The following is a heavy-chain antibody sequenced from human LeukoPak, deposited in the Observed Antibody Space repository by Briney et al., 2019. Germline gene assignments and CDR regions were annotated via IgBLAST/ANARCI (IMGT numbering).Heavy chain of an antibody. D-gene: IGHD7-27*01. CDR3: VRDCWGTPHGVDGFDI. CDR1: GFTFSSYW. Sequence: GGSLRLSCAASGFTFSSYWMSWVRQAPGKGLEWVANIKQDESEKKNVDSVKSRFIISRDNAKNSLYLQMNSLRAEDTAVYHCVRDCWGTPHGVDGFDIWGQGTMVTVSA. V-gene: IGHV3-7*05. CDR2: IKQDESEK. J-gene: IGHJ3*02.